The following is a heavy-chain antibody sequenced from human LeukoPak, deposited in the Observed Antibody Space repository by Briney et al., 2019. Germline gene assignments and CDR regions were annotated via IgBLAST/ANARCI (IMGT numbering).Heavy chain of an antibody. D-gene: IGHD6-13*01. V-gene: IGHV3-11*01. CDR2: ISSSGSTI. Sequence: PGGSLRLSCAASGFTFSDYYMSRIRQAPGKGLEWVSYISSSGSTIYYADSVKGRFTISRDNAKNSLYLQMNSLRAEDTAVYYCARKAAGPHYYYYMDVWGKGTTVTVSS. CDR3: ARKAAGPHYYYYMDV. CDR1: GFTFSDYY. J-gene: IGHJ6*03.